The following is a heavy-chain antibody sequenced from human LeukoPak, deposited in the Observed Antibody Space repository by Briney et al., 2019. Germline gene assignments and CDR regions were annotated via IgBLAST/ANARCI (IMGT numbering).Heavy chain of an antibody. V-gene: IGHV4-34*01. J-gene: IGHJ2*01. CDR3: ARGPRCSSTSCYYLSGWYFDL. CDR1: GGSVSGYY. D-gene: IGHD2-2*01. Sequence: SETLSLTCAVYGGSVSGYYCSWIRQLPGKGLECIVEINHSGSTNYNPSLKSRVTISVDKTKNHFPLKLSSVTAADTAVYYCARGPRCSSTSCYYLSGWYFDLWGCGNLVTGTS. CDR2: INHSGST.